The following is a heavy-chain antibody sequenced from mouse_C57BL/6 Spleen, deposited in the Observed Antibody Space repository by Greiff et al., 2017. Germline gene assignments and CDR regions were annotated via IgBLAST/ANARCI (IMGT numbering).Heavy chain of an antibody. CDR1: GYSITSGYY. V-gene: IGHV3-6*01. D-gene: IGHD3-1*01. Sequence: VQLQQSGPGLVKPSQSLSLTCSVTGYSITSGYYWNWIRQFPGNKLEWMGYISYDGSNNYNPSLKNRISITRDTSKNQFFLKLNSVTTEDTATYYCARDRGERYWDFDVWGTGTTVTVSS. CDR3: ARDRGERYWDFDV. J-gene: IGHJ1*03. CDR2: ISYDGSN.